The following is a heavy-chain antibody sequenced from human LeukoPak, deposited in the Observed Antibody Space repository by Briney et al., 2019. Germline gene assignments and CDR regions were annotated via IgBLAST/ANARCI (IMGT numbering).Heavy chain of an antibody. Sequence: PGGSLRLSCAASGFSFGSHSINWVRQAPGQGREWVSSISGGGTYKKYADSVKGRFTISRDNAQNSLYLQMNSLRAEDTAIYYCARDPGNYTPPGGGMDVWGQGTAVTVSS. CDR3: ARDPGNYTPPGGGMDV. D-gene: IGHD1-7*01. CDR1: GFSFGSHS. V-gene: IGHV3-21*01. CDR2: ISGGGTYK. J-gene: IGHJ6*02.